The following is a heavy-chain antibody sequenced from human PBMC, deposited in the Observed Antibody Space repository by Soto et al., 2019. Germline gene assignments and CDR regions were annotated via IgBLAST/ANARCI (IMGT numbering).Heavy chain of an antibody. J-gene: IGHJ4*02. Sequence: GGSLRLSCAAFGFTFSSYAMSWVRLAPGKGLEWVSAISGGGGSTYYADSVKGRFTISRDNSKNTLYLQMNSLRAEDTAVYYCEKDLVDVIFGVPLDYWGQGTPVPVSS. V-gene: IGHV3-23*01. D-gene: IGHD3-3*01. CDR2: ISGGGGST. CDR1: GFTFSSYA. CDR3: EKDLVDVIFGVPLDY.